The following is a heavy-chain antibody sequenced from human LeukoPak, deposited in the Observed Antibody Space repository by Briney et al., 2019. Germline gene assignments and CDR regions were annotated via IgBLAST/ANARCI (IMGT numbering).Heavy chain of an antibody. V-gene: IGHV1-69*05. J-gene: IGHJ4*02. Sequence: ASVKVSCKASGGTFSSYAISWVRQAPGQGLEWMGRIIPIFGTANYAQKFQGRVTITTDESTSTAYMELSSLRSEDTAVYHCARDHTGGSYPFDYWGQGTLVTVSS. CDR3: ARDHTGGSYPFDY. CDR1: GGTFSSYA. CDR2: IIPIFGTA. D-gene: IGHD1-26*01.